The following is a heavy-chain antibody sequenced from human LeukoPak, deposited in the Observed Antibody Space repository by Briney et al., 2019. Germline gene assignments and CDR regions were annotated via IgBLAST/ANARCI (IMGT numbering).Heavy chain of an antibody. CDR2: INPNSGGT. D-gene: IGHD2-2*01. V-gene: IGHV1-2*02. CDR1: GYTFTGYY. Sequence: ASVKVSCKASGYTFTGYYMHWVRQAPGQGLEWMGWINPNSGGTVYAQKFQGRVTMTRDTSISTAYMELTGLRSDDTAVYYCARDDCPSTSCSAGPWGQGTLVTVSS. J-gene: IGHJ5*02. CDR3: ARDDCPSTSCSAGP.